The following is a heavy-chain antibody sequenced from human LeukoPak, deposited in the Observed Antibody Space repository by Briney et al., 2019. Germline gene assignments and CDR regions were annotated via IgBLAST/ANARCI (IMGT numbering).Heavy chain of an antibody. Sequence: ASVKVSCKTSGYSFTGYFLHWVRQAPGQGLEWMGWINPDSGGTDYAQKFQGRVTMTRDTSISTAYMELGSLMSDDTAVYYCARRFFDFWGQGTLVTVPS. V-gene: IGHV1-2*02. CDR2: INPDSGGT. J-gene: IGHJ4*02. CDR3: ARRFFDF. CDR1: GYSFTGYF.